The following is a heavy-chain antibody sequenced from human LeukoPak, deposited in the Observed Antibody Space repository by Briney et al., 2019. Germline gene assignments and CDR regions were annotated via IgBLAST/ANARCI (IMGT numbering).Heavy chain of an antibody. CDR1: GGSISSGSYY. CDR2: IYTSGST. J-gene: IGHJ2*01. V-gene: IGHV4-61*02. Sequence: SETLSLTCTVSGGSISSGSYYWSWTRQPAGKGLEWIGRIYTSGSTNYNPSLKSRVTISVDTSKNQFSLKLSSVTAADTAVYYCARVYYSSSYDYWYFDLWGRGTLVTVSS. CDR3: ARVYYSSSYDYWYFDL. D-gene: IGHD6-13*01.